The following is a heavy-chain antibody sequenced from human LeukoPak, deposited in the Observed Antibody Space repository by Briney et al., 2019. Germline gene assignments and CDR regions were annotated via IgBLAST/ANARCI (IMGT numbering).Heavy chain of an antibody. Sequence: GGSLRLSCAASGFTLSSYGMHWVRQAPGKGLEWVAVISYDGSNKYYADSVEGRFTISRDNSKNTLYLQMNSLRAEDTAVYYCAKARCSGGSCYYYYGMDVWGKGTTVTVSS. CDR2: ISYDGSNK. J-gene: IGHJ6*04. V-gene: IGHV3-30*18. CDR1: GFTLSSYG. D-gene: IGHD2-15*01. CDR3: AKARCSGGSCYYYYGMDV.